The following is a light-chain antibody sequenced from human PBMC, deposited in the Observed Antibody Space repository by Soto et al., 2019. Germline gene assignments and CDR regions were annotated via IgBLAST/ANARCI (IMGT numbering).Light chain of an antibody. J-gene: IGKJ3*01. CDR2: GAN. CDR3: QQYGSSPLT. CDR1: QSVSNNY. Sequence: EIVLTQSPGTLSLSPGERATLSCRASQSVSNNYLAWHQRKPGQAPRLLIYGANTRATGIPDRYSGSGSGTDFTLTISRLEPEDFAVYYCQQYGSSPLTFGPGTKVDIK. V-gene: IGKV3-20*01.